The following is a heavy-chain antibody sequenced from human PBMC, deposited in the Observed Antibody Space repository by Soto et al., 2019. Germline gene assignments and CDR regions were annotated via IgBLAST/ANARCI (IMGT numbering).Heavy chain of an antibody. D-gene: IGHD6-13*01. Sequence: PGGSLRLSCAASGFTFSSYGMHWVRQAPGKGLEWVAVISYDGSNKYYADSVKGRFTISRDNSKNTLYLQMNSLRAEDTAVYYCAKLEQQLVDGYYYYGMDVWGQGTTGTVSS. CDR1: GFTFSSYG. V-gene: IGHV3-30*18. CDR3: AKLEQQLVDGYYYYGMDV. J-gene: IGHJ6*02. CDR2: ISYDGSNK.